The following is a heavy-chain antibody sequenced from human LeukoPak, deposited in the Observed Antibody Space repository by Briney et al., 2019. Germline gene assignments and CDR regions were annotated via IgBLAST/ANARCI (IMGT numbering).Heavy chain of an antibody. CDR1: GGSIRSYY. CDR2: MHHSGST. V-gene: IGHV4-59*08. J-gene: IGHJ5*02. Sequence: PSETLSLTCTVSGGSIRSYYWSWIRQPPGKGLEWIGYMHHSGSTKPNPYLKSRVTISVDTSKSQFSLKLSSVTAADTAVYYCARHAAVEGSSGWSPLWWFDPWGQGTLVTVSS. CDR3: ARHAAVEGSSGWSPLWWFDP. D-gene: IGHD6-19*01.